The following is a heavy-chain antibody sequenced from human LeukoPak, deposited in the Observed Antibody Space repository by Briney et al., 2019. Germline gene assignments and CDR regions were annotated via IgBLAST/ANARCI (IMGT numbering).Heavy chain of an antibody. Sequence: SGTLSLTCTVSGGSISSYYWSWIRQPPGKGLEWIGHIYYSGSTNYNPSLKSRVTISVDTSKNQFSLKLSSVTAADTAVYYCARGILTGPIYAFDIWGQGTMVTVSS. V-gene: IGHV4-59*01. CDR1: GGSISSYY. CDR3: ARGILTGPIYAFDI. D-gene: IGHD3-9*01. J-gene: IGHJ3*02. CDR2: IYYSGST.